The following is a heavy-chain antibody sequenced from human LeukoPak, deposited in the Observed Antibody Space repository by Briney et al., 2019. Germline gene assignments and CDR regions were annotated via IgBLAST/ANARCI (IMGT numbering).Heavy chain of an antibody. CDR1: GGSLSSYN. D-gene: IGHD2-15*01. CDR2: ISYSGGT. Sequence: PSETLSLTCAVSGGSLSSYNWSWIRRPPEEGQEWIGFISYSGGTNYNPSLKSRVTISVDTSKNQFSLKLSSVTAADTAVYYCARDAPCCSGGSCYFDYWGQGTLVTVSS. CDR3: ARDAPCCSGGSCYFDY. J-gene: IGHJ4*02. V-gene: IGHV4-59*01.